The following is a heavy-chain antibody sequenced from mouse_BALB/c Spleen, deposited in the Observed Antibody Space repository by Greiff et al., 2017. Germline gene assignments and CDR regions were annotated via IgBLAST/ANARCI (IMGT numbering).Heavy chain of an antibody. J-gene: IGHJ1*01. V-gene: IGHV3-6*02. D-gene: IGHD2-2*01. Sequence: EVQLQESGPGLVKPSQSLSLTCSVTGYSITSGYYWNWIRQFPGNKLEWMGYISYDGSNNYNPSLKNRISITRDTSKNQFFLKLNSVTTEDTATYYCARVVGGYDGDWYFDVWGAGTTVTVSS. CDR3: ARVVGGYDGDWYFDV. CDR1: GYSITSGYY. CDR2: ISYDGSN.